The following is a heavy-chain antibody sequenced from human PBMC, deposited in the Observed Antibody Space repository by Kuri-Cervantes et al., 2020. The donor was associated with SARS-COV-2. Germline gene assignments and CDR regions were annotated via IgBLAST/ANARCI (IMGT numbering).Heavy chain of an antibody. Sequence: ASVKVSCKASGYTFTGYYTHWVRQAPGQGLEWMGWINPNSGGTNYAQKFQGRVTMTRDTSISTAYMELSRLRSDNTAVYYCARVPYYGPLDYWGQGTLVTVSS. CDR3: ARVPYYGPLDY. V-gene: IGHV1-2*02. CDR1: GYTFTGYY. CDR2: INPNSGGT. J-gene: IGHJ4*02. D-gene: IGHD4-17*01.